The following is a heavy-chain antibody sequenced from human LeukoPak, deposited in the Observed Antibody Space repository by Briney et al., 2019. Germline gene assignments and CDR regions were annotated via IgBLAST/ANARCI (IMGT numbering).Heavy chain of an antibody. D-gene: IGHD3-16*01. V-gene: IGHV4-59*01. CDR1: GGSISSYY. CDR3: ARHNYVSRYTRYSDYAMDF. J-gene: IGHJ6*02. CDR2: IYYSGST. Sequence: SETLSLTCTVSGGSISSYYWSWIRQPPGKGLEWIGYIYYSGSTNYNPSLKSRVTISVDTSKNQFSLKLSPVTAADTAVYYCARHNYVSRYTRYSDYAMDFWGQGTPVTVSS.